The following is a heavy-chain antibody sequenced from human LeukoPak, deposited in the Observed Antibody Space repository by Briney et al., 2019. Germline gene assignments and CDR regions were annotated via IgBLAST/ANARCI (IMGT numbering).Heavy chain of an antibody. CDR1: GGSFSGYY. D-gene: IGHD5-24*01. J-gene: IGHJ4*02. CDR3: ARVLENRWLQSLDN. Sequence: KSSETLSLTCAVYGGSFSGYYWSWIRQPPGKGLEWIGEINHSGSTNYNPSLKSRVTISVDTSKNQFSLKLSSVTAADTAVYYCARVLENRWLQSLDNWGQGTLVTVSS. V-gene: IGHV4-34*01. CDR2: INHSGST.